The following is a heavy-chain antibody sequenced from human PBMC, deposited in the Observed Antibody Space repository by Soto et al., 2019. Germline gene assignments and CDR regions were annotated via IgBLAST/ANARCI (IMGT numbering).Heavy chain of an antibody. CDR1: GGSISSSSYY. CDR3: XRHKGDFWSGYYNWFDP. Sequence: SETLSLTCTVSGGSISSSSYYWGWIRQPPGKGLEWIGSIYYSGSTYYNPSLKSRVTISVDTSKNQFSLKLSSVTAADTAVYYCXRHKGDFWSGYYNWFDPWGQGTLVTVSS. V-gene: IGHV4-39*01. J-gene: IGHJ5*02. CDR2: IYYSGST. D-gene: IGHD3-3*01.